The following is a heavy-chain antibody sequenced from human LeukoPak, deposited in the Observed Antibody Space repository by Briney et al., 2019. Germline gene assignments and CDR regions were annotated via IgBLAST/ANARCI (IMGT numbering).Heavy chain of an antibody. J-gene: IGHJ4*02. CDR2: INHSGST. V-gene: IGHV4-34*01. CDR1: GGSFSGYY. D-gene: IGHD6-6*01. CDR3: ARGLGHSSSEDLDY. Sequence: PSETLSLTCAVYGGSFSGYYWSWIRQLPGKGLEWIGEINHSGSTNYNPSLKSRVTISVDTSKNQFSLKLSSVTAADTAVYYCARGLGHSSSEDLDYWGQGTLVTVSS.